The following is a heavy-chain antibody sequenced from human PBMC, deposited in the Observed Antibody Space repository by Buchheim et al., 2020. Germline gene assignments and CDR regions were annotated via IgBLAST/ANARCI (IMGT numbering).Heavy chain of an antibody. CDR3: ARQIAGRTYYDFWSGYSLALDY. CDR2: IYPGDSDT. Sequence: EVQLVQSGAEVKKPGESLKISCQGSGYSFTSYWIGWVRQMPGKGLEWMGIIYPGDSDTRYSPSFQGQVTISADTSISTAYPQWSSLKASDTAMYYCARQIAGRTYYDFWSGYSLALDYWGQGTL. V-gene: IGHV5-51*01. CDR1: GYSFTSYW. J-gene: IGHJ4*02. D-gene: IGHD3-3*01.